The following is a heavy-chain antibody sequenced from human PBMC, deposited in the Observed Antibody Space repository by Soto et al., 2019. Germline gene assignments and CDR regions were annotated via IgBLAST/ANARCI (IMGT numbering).Heavy chain of an antibody. CDR3: TRDLMPGAAPWQEYFQY. CDR1: GFTFSSYA. J-gene: IGHJ1*01. CDR2: ISYDGSDQ. D-gene: IGHD6-13*01. V-gene: IGHV3-30-3*01. Sequence: QVLLVESGGGVVQPGRSLRLSCAASGFTFSSYAMHWVRQAPGKGLEWVAAISYDGSDQYYADSVKGRFTISRDNSKNTLFLQMNSLRAEDTAVYYCTRDLMPGAAPWQEYFQYWGQGPLITVSS.